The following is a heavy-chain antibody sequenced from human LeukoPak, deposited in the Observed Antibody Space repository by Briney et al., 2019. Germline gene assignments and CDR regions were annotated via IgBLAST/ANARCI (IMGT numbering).Heavy chain of an antibody. CDR1: GGSISSSSYY. Sequence: SETLSLTCTVSGGSISSSSYYWGWLRQPPGKGLEWIGSIYYSGSTYYNPSLKSRVTISVDTSKNQFSLKLSSVTAADTAVYYCARGKEGATGIDYWGQGTLVTVSS. CDR2: IYYSGST. CDR3: ARGKEGATGIDY. J-gene: IGHJ4*02. V-gene: IGHV4-39*07. D-gene: IGHD1-26*01.